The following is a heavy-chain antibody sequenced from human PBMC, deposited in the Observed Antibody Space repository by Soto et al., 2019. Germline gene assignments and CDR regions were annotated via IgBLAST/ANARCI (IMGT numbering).Heavy chain of an antibody. V-gene: IGHV1-2*02. Sequence: QVQLVQSGAEVKRPGASVKVSCKASGYSFTGYYMHWVRQAPGQGLDWMGWIIPHSGETNYAQKFQARVTLTRDTSISTAYRQLSGLTSDDTAVYYCARETDDFTNGAHDRWGQGTLVTVSS. D-gene: IGHD4-4*01. J-gene: IGHJ5*02. CDR1: GYSFTGYY. CDR2: IIPHSGET. CDR3: ARETDDFTNGAHDR.